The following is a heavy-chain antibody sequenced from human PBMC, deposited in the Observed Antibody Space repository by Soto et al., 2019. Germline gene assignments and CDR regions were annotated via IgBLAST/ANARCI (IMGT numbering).Heavy chain of an antibody. CDR3: ARPPTRKGAY. Sequence: PGGSLRLSCAASGFTFSDHYMDWVRQAPGKGLEWVGRTRNKANSYTTEYAASVKGRFTISRDDSKNSLYLQMNSLKTEDTAVYYCARPPTRKGAYWGQGTLVTVSS. V-gene: IGHV3-72*01. CDR2: TRNKANSYTT. CDR1: GFTFSDHY. J-gene: IGHJ4*02.